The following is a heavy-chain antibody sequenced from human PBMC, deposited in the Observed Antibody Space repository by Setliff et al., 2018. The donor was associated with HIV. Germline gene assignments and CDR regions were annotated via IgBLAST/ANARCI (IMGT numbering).Heavy chain of an antibody. V-gene: IGHV5-51*01. D-gene: IGHD5-18*01. CDR2: LYPDDSDT. CDR1: GYTFSLYW. CDR3: PRHEVPKTDGYRY. Sequence: GESLKISCQTSGYTFSLYWIGWVRQRPGKGLEWMAILYPDDSDTRYSPSFQGQVTIPADKSTGTAYLQWSSMKASDTAMYYCPRHEVPKTDGYRYWGQGTLVTVSS. J-gene: IGHJ4*02.